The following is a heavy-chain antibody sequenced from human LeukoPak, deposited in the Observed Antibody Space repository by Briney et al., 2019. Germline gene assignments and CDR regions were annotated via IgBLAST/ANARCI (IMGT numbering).Heavy chain of an antibody. D-gene: IGHD2-15*01. V-gene: IGHV3-11*06. CDR3: ASGSGGWFDP. CDR1: GFTFSDYY. J-gene: IGHJ5*02. CDR2: ISSSSSYT. Sequence: GGSLRPSCAASGFTFSDYYMSWIRQAPGKGLEWVSYISSSSSYTNYADSVKGRFTISRDNAKDSLYLQMNSLRAEDTAVYYCASGSGGWFDPRGQGTLVTVSS.